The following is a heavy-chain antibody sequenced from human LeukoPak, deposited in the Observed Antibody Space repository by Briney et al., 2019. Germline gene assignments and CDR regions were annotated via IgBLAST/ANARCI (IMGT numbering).Heavy chain of an antibody. CDR1: GFTFSSYS. CDR2: ISSSSSYI. D-gene: IGHD3-9*01. V-gene: IGHV3-21*01. CDR3: AREDDVLAGYPFDY. Sequence: PGGSLRLSCAAPGFTFSSYSMNWVRQAPGKGLEWVSSISSSSSYIYYADSVKGRFTISRDNARNSLYLQMNSLRAEDTAVYYCAREDDVLAGYPFDYWGQGTLVTVSS. J-gene: IGHJ4*02.